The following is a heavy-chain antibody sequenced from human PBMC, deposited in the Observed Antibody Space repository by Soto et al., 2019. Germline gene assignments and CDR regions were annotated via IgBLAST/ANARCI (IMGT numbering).Heavy chain of an antibody. J-gene: IGHJ6*02. CDR3: AREVEAARPHYYYGMDV. CDR2: INPNSGGT. CDR1: GYTFTGYY. V-gene: IGHV1-2*04. D-gene: IGHD6-6*01. Sequence: ASVKVSCKASGYTFTGYYMHWVRQAPGQGLEWMGWINPNSGGTNYAQKFQGWVTMTRDTSISTAYMELSRLRSDDTAVYYCAREVEAARPHYYYGMDVWGQGTTVTVSS.